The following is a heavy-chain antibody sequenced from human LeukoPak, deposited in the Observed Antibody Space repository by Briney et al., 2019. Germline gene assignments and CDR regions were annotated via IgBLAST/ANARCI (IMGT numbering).Heavy chain of an antibody. D-gene: IGHD4-11*01. CDR1: GGSFSGYY. J-gene: IGHJ4*02. CDR3: AREAPNYSYEFDY. CDR2: INHSGST. V-gene: IGHV4-34*01. Sequence: PSETLSLTCAVYGGSFSGYYWSWIRQPPGKGLEWIGEINHSGSTNYNPSLKSRVNISVDTSKNQFSLKLTSVTAADTAVYYCAREAPNYSYEFDYWGQGTLVTVSS.